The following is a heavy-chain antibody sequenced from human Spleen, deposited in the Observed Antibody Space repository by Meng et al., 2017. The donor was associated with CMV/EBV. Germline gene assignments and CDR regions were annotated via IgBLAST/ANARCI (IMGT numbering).Heavy chain of an antibody. Sequence: GGSLRLSCAASGLTFRNYWMHWVRQAPGKGLVWVSRINGNANTTNYADSVKGRFTISRDNAKNTLYLQMNSLTAEDTAVYYCARVAADGRGMDVWGQGTTVTVSS. V-gene: IGHV3-74*01. D-gene: IGHD6-13*01. J-gene: IGHJ6*02. CDR2: INGNANTT. CDR3: ARVAADGRGMDV. CDR1: GLTFRNYW.